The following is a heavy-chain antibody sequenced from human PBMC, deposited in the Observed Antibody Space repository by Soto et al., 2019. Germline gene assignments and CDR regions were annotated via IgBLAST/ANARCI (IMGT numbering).Heavy chain of an antibody. CDR1: GFTFSSYG. CDR3: AKETTLRDAFDI. Sequence: QVQLVESGGGVVQPGRSLRLSCAAAGFTFSSYGMHWVRQAPGTGLEWVAVISYDGSNKYYADSVKGRFTISRDNSKNTLYLQMNSLRAEDTAVYYCAKETTLRDAFDIWGQGTMVTVSS. V-gene: IGHV3-30*18. D-gene: IGHD4-17*01. J-gene: IGHJ3*02. CDR2: ISYDGSNK.